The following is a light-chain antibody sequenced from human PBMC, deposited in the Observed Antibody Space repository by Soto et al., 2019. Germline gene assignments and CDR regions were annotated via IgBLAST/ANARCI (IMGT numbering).Light chain of an antibody. CDR3: ATWDDSLNAAV. V-gene: IGLV1-44*01. CDR2: SNN. CDR1: SSNIGVNT. Sequence: QSVLTQTPSASGTPGQRVTISCSGSSSNIGVNTVNWYQHVPGTAPTLVIYSNNQRPSGVPARFSGSTSGTSASLAISGLQSDDEAHYYCATWDDSLNAAVFGGGTQLTVL. J-gene: IGLJ7*01.